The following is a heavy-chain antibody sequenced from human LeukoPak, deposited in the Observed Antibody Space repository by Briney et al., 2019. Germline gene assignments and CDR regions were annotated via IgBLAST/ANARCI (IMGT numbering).Heavy chain of an antibody. V-gene: IGHV4-39*07. D-gene: IGHD2-8*01. CDR3: ARDPTGYANAFDI. CDR2: MYRSGRS. Sequence: SETLSLTCTVSGGSISSSTYSWGWIRQPPGKGLEWIGSMYRSGRSYYNPSLKSRVTISVDTSKNQFSLNLSSVTAADTAVYYCARDPTGYANAFDIWGQGTMVTVSS. J-gene: IGHJ3*02. CDR1: GGSISSSTYS.